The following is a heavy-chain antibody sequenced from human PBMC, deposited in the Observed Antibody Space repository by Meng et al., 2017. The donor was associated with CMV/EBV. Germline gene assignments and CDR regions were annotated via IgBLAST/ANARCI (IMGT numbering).Heavy chain of an antibody. D-gene: IGHD3-3*01. CDR3: TTVYRYYDFWSGIDY. Sequence: ESPKISCAASGFTFSNAWMSWVRQAPGKGLEWVGRIKSKTDGGTTDYAAPVKGRFTISRDDSKNTLYLQMNSLKTEDTAVYYCTTVYRYYDFWSGIDYWGQGTLVTVSS. CDR1: GFTFSNAW. J-gene: IGHJ4*02. V-gene: IGHV3-15*01. CDR2: IKSKTDGGTT.